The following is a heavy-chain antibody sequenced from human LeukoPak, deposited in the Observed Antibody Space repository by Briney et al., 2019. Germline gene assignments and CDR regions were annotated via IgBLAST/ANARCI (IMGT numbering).Heavy chain of an antibody. J-gene: IGHJ1*01. D-gene: IGHD1-26*01. Sequence: SETLSLTCTVSGGSISGLYWSWIRQPAGKGLEWIGRIYTGRGTNYNPSLKSRVSMSVDTSKNQFSLKLNSVTAADTAVYFCARDVGFTKDWGQGTLVTVSS. V-gene: IGHV4-4*07. CDR2: IYTGRGT. CDR3: ARDVGFTKD. CDR1: GGSISGLY.